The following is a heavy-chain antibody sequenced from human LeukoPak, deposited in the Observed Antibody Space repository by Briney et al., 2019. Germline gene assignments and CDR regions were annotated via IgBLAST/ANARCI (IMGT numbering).Heavy chain of an antibody. CDR3: TTDSTIFGVVIIQDYFDY. Sequence: PGGSLRLSCAASGFNFSTYSMNWVRQAPGMGLEWVSSISSSNTYIYYVDSVKGRFTISRDNAKNSLYLQMNSLKTEDTAVYYCTTDSTIFGVVIIQDYFDYWGQGTLVTVSS. CDR2: ISSSNTYI. D-gene: IGHD3-3*01. V-gene: IGHV3-21*03. J-gene: IGHJ4*02. CDR1: GFNFSTYS.